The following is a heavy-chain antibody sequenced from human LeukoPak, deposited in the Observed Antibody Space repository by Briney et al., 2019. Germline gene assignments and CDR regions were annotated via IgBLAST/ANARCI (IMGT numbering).Heavy chain of an antibody. D-gene: IGHD3-10*01. J-gene: IGHJ6*03. Sequence: PGGSLRLSCAASGFTVSSNYMSWVRQAPGKGLEWVSVIYSGGSTYYADSVKGRFTISRDNSKNTLYLQMNSLRAEDTAVYYRARDREGNTMVRGVIGYYYYYYMDVWGKGTTVTISS. V-gene: IGHV3-66*01. CDR3: ARDREGNTMVRGVIGYYYYYYMDV. CDR2: IYSGGST. CDR1: GFTVSSNY.